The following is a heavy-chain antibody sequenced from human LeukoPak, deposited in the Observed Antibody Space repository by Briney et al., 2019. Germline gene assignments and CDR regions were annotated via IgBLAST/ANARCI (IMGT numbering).Heavy chain of an antibody. V-gene: IGHV3-30*02. CDR1: GFTFSSYG. CDR3: AKGFVDWNGMLPSLAFYHMDV. CDR2: IRYDGSNK. J-gene: IGHJ6*03. D-gene: IGHD3-3*01. Sequence: GGSLRLSCAASGFTFSSYGMHWVRQAPGKGLEWVAFIRYDGSNKYYADSVKGRFTISRDNPKDTLYLQMNSLRAEDTAVYYCAKGFVDWNGMLPSLAFYHMDVWGTGTTVTVSS.